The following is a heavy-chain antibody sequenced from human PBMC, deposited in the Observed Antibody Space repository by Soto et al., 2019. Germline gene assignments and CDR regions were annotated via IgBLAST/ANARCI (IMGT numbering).Heavy chain of an antibody. V-gene: IGHV1-69*13. D-gene: IGHD3-10*01. CDR1: GGTFSSYA. Sequence: VASVKVSCKASGGTFSSYAISWVRQAPGQGLEWMGGIIPIFGTANYAQKFQGRVTITADESTSTAYMELSSLRSEDTAVYYCARTDYYGSGSEYYYYYGMDVWGQGTTVTVSS. CDR3: ARTDYYGSGSEYYYYYGMDV. J-gene: IGHJ6*02. CDR2: IIPIFGTA.